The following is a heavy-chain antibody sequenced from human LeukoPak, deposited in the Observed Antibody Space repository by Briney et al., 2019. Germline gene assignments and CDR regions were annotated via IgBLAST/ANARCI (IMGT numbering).Heavy chain of an antibody. CDR1: GYTFTGYY. J-gene: IGHJ4*02. CDR2: INPNSGGT. Sequence: ASVKVSCKASGYTFTGYYMHWVRQAPGQGLEWMGRINPNSGGTNYAQKFQGRVTMTRDTSISTAYMELSRLRSDDTAVYCCARTRDGYNNYDYWGQGTLATVSS. CDR3: ARTRDGYNNYDY. V-gene: IGHV1-2*06. D-gene: IGHD5-24*01.